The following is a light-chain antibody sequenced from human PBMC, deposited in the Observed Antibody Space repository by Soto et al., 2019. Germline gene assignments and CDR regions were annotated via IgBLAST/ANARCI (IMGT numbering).Light chain of an antibody. Sequence: ETVLTQSPGTLSLSPGERATLSFRASQSVSSTWLAWYQQKPGQPPRLLIYGASSRASGIPDRFSGSGSGREFTLTISRLEPEDFAVYYCQQYGSSRYTFGQGTKLEIK. V-gene: IGKV3-20*01. CDR3: QQYGSSRYT. CDR2: GAS. CDR1: QSVSSTW. J-gene: IGKJ2*01.